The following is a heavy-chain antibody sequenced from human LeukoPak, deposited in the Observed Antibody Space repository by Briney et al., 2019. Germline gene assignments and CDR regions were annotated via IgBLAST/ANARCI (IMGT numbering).Heavy chain of an antibody. CDR2: IKEDESAK. J-gene: IGHJ4*02. V-gene: IGHV3-7*01. CDR3: ARAVDVADY. CDR1: GFIFTDHW. Sequence: GGSLRLPCVASGFIFTDHWMSRVRQAPGKGLDWVANIKEDESAKFYADSVRGRFTISRDNAKNSVYLEMNNLRVEDTAVYYCARAVDVADYWGRGTLVTVSS. D-gene: IGHD3-16*01.